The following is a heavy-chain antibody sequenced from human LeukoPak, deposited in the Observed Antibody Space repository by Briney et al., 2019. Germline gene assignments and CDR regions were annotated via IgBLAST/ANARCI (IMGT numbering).Heavy chain of an antibody. Sequence: ASVKVSCKASGYTFTSYYMHWVRQAPGQGLEWVAIINPSGGSTSYAQNFQGRGTMTRDTSTSTVYMELSSLRSEEPAVYYCARSRWNDQRKTIDIWGQGTMVTVSS. CDR3: ARSRWNDQRKTIDI. CDR2: INPSGGST. CDR1: GYTFTSYY. D-gene: IGHD1-1*01. V-gene: IGHV1-46*01. J-gene: IGHJ3*02.